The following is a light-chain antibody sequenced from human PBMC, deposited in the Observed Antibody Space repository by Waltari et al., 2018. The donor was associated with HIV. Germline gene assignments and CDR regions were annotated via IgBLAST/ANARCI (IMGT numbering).Light chain of an antibody. CDR2: DNT. V-gene: IGLV1-40*01. Sequence: QSVLTQPPSVSGAPGQRVTISCTGSSSNTGAGYDVHWYQQPPGTAPRLLIYDNTLRPSGVPDRFSGSKSGTSASLAIAGLQDEDEAVYYCQSYDRSLSVWVFGGGTKVTVL. CDR1: SSNTGAGYD. J-gene: IGLJ3*02. CDR3: QSYDRSLSVWV.